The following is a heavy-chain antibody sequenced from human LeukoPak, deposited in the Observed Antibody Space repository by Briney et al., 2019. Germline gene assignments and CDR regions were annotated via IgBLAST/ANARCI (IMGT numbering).Heavy chain of an antibody. CDR3: ARAPSWSGFSSYYYMDV. J-gene: IGHJ6*03. CDR2: MNPNSGNT. V-gene: IGHV1-8*01. CDR1: GYTFTSYD. D-gene: IGHD3-3*01. Sequence: ASVKVSCKASGYTFTSYDINWVRQPTGQGLEWMGWMNPNSGNTGYAQKFQGRVTMTRNTPISTAYMELSSLRSEDTAVYYCARAPSWSGFSSYYYMDVWGKGTTVTFSS.